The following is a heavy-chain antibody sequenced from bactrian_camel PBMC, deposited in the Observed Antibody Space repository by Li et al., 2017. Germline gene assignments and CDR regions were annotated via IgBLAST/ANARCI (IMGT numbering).Heavy chain of an antibody. D-gene: IGHD7*01. CDR2: IVTDSIET. CDR3: TKDRSYGTRNWVQST. V-gene: IGHV3S6*01. J-gene: IGHJ4*01. Sequence: VQLVESGGELVQPGGSLGLSCAVSDFTDSSYYITWVRQARGREREGVASIVTDSIETYYADPVKGRFTISQDNAKNTLYLQMNSLKPEDTAMYYCTKDRSYGTRNWVQSTRGQGTQVTVS. CDR1: DFTDSSYY.